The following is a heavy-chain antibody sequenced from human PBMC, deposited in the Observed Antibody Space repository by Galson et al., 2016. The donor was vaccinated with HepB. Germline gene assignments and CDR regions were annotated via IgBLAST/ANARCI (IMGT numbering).Heavy chain of an antibody. D-gene: IGHD3-9*01. CDR2: ISYDGVDK. Sequence: SLRLSCAGSGFNFRTYGMHWIRHTPGKGLEWLTVISYDGVDKNYADSVKGRFTVSRDNSKNMLYLQMNSLRVEETAVYYCARDMGGYEILTAHQRGAFDVWGQGTLVTVS. CDR1: GFNFRTYG. J-gene: IGHJ3*01. V-gene: IGHV3-33*01. CDR3: ARDMGGYEILTAHQRGAFDV.